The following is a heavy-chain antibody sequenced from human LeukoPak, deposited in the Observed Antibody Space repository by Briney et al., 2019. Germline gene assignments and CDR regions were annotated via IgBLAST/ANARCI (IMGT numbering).Heavy chain of an antibody. CDR3: ARGGATKDDAFDI. CDR1: GFTFSSYA. D-gene: IGHD1-26*01. J-gene: IGHJ3*02. Sequence: GGSLRLSCAASGFTFSSYAMNWVRQAPGRGLEWVSGFSGSGGTTYYADSVKGRFTISRDNAKNSLYLQMNSLRAEDTAVYYCARGGATKDDAFDIWGQGTMVTVSS. CDR2: FSGSGGTT. V-gene: IGHV3-23*01.